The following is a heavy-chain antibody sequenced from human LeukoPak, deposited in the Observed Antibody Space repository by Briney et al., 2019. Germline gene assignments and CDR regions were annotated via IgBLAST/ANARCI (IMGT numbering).Heavy chain of an antibody. CDR2: IRSKANSYAT. Sequence: SGGSLRLSCAPSGFTFSGSAMHWVRQASGEGLKWVGRIRSKANSYATAYAASVKGRFTISRDDSKNTAYLQMNSLKPEDTAVYYCTRRPDPHPGAAGTLFDYWGQGTLVTVSS. J-gene: IGHJ4*02. D-gene: IGHD6-13*01. V-gene: IGHV3-73*01. CDR3: TRRPDPHPGAAGTLFDY. CDR1: GFTFSGSA.